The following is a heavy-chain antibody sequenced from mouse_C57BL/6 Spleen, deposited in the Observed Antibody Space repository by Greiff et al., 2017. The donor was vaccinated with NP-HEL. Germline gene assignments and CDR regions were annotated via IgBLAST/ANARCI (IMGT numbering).Heavy chain of an antibody. D-gene: IGHD3-3*01. CDR2: IYPGSGNT. J-gene: IGHJ2*01. V-gene: IGHV1-66*01. CDR1: GYSFTSYY. CDR3: ARGGTGYFDY. Sequence: VKLMESGPELVKPGASVKISCKASGYSFTSYYIHWVKQRPGQGLEWIGWIYPGSGNTKYNEKFKGKATLTADTSSSTAYMQLSSLTSEDSAVYYCARGGTGYFDYWGQGTTLTVSS.